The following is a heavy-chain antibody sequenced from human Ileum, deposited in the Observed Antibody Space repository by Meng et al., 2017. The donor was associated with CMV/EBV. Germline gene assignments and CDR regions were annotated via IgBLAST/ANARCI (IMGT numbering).Heavy chain of an antibody. D-gene: IGHD2-15*01. Sequence: GSLRLSCEAVGFTFSSYAMSWVRQAPGKGLEWVSSTSGSGGSTYYADSVKGRFTISRDNSKNTLYLQMNSLRAEDTAVYFCAKGSGAPANSYYFDYWGQGALVTVSS. V-gene: IGHV3-23*01. J-gene: IGHJ4*02. CDR3: AKGSGAPANSYYFDY. CDR1: GFTFSSYA. CDR2: TSGSGGST.